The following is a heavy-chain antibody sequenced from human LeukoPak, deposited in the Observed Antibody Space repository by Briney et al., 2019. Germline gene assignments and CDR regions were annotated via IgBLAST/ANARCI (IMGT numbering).Heavy chain of an antibody. CDR1: GAXISSYY. Sequence: SETLSLTCAVSGAXISSYYWSWIRQPPGKGLEWLGYNYYSGGTNYNPSLKSRVTISVDTSKNQFSLKVTSVTAADTAIYYCASHDSSGYKYWGQGTLVTVSS. D-gene: IGHD3-22*01. CDR3: ASHDSSGYKY. CDR2: NYYSGGT. J-gene: IGHJ4*02. V-gene: IGHV4-59*08.